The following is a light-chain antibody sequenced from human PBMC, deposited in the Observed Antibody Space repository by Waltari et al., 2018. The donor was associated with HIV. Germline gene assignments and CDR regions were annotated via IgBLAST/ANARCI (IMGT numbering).Light chain of an antibody. CDR3: QQYGSSPPCT. Sequence: EIVLTQSPGTLSLSPGDRATLSCRASQSVSSSYLAWYQQKPGQAPRLLIYGASSRATGIPDRFSGSGSGTDFTLTISRLEPEDFAVYYCQQYGSSPPCTFGQGTKVEIK. CDR2: GAS. V-gene: IGKV3-20*01. CDR1: QSVSSSY. J-gene: IGKJ1*01.